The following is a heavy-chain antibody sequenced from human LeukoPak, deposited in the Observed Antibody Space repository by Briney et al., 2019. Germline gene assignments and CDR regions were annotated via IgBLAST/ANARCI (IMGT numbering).Heavy chain of an antibody. CDR1: GDSISSTKYY. CDR2: IYYSGNT. J-gene: IGHJ1*01. CDR3: ATSYDRSGYPPFQH. Sequence: PSETLSLTCTVSGDSISSTKYYWGWIRQPPGKGPEWIGSIYYSGNTFYNPSLKSRVTISVDTSKNQFSLKLSSVTAADTAVYYCATSYDRSGYPPFQHWGQGTLVTVSS. V-gene: IGHV4-39*01. D-gene: IGHD3-22*01.